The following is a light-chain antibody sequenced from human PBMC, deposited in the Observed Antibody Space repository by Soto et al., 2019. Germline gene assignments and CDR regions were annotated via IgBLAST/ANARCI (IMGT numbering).Light chain of an antibody. V-gene: IGKV3-20*01. CDR2: GAS. J-gene: IGKJ1*01. CDR3: QQYGSLSWT. Sequence: DIVLTQSPGTLSLSPGQRATLSCRASQSVSSNYLAWYQQRPGQAPRLLIDGASTRATGIPDRFSGSGSGKVFTLTISRLEPEGFAVYYCQQYGSLSWTFGQGTKVEIK. CDR1: QSVSSNY.